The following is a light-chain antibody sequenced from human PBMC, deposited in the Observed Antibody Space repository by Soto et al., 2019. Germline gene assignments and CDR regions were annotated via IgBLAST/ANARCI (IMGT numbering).Light chain of an antibody. Sequence: EGVLTQSPGTLSLSPGERATLSCRANLSINKNYLAWYQQKPGQAPRLLIYAASSRATGIPDRFSGGGSGIDLTLTIGRLEPEDFAVYYCQQYGRAPRTFGQGTKVEVK. CDR1: LSINKNY. J-gene: IGKJ1*01. V-gene: IGKV3-20*01. CDR3: QQYGRAPRT. CDR2: AAS.